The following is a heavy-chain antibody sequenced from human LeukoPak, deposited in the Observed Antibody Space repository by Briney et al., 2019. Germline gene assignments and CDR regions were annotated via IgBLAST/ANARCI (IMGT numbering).Heavy chain of an antibody. J-gene: IGHJ4*02. CDR1: GFTFSSYA. CDR3: ARKDSSGYYRKERNFDY. D-gene: IGHD3-22*01. Sequence: GSLRLSCAASGFTFSSYAMSWVRQAPGKGLEWIGEINHSGSTNYNPSLKSRVTISVDTSKNQFSLKLSSVTAADTAVYYCARKDSSGYYRKERNFDYWGQGTLVTVSS. V-gene: IGHV4-34*01. CDR2: INHSGST.